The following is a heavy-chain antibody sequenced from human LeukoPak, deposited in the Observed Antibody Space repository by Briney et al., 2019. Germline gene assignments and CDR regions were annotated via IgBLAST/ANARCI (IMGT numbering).Heavy chain of an antibody. CDR3: ARGGKVVGRGWFDP. J-gene: IGHJ5*02. CDR1: GGSFSGYY. D-gene: IGHD3-10*01. CDR2: INHSGST. V-gene: IGHV4-34*01. Sequence: ASETLSLTCAVYGGSFSGYYWSWIRQPPGKGLEWIGEINHSGSTNYNPSLKSRVTISVDTSKNQFSLKLSSVTAADTAVYYCARGGKVVGRGWFDPWGQGTLVTVSS.